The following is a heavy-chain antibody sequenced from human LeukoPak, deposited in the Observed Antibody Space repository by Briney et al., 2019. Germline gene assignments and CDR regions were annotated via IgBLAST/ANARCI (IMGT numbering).Heavy chain of an antibody. Sequence: SVKVSCKASGGTFSSYAISWVRQAPGQGLEWMGGIIPIFGTANYAQKFQGRVTITADKSTSTAYMELSSLRSEDTAVYYCAREDIVVKNYYYYGMTSGAKGPRSPSPQ. CDR2: IIPIFGTA. CDR3: AREDIVVKNYYYYGMTS. D-gene: IGHD2-15*01. CDR1: GGTFSSYA. J-gene: IGHJ6*04. V-gene: IGHV1-69*06.